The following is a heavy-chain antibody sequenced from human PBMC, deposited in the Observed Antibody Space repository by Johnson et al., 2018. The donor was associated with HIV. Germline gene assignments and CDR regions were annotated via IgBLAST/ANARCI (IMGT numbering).Heavy chain of an antibody. D-gene: IGHD1-26*01. CDR2: VSYDGSNK. CDR3: AKVVGSGATGDAFDI. CDR1: GFTFSNYG. J-gene: IGHJ3*02. V-gene: IGHV3-30*18. Sequence: QVQLVESGGGVVQPGRSLRLSCAASGFTFSNYGMHWVRQAPGKGLEWVAVVSYDGSNKYYADSVKGRFTITRDNSKNTLYLQMNSLRAEDTAVYYCAKVVGSGATGDAFDIWGQGTMVTVSS.